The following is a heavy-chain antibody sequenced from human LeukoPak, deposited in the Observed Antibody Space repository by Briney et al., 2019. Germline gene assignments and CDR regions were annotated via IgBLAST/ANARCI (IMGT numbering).Heavy chain of an antibody. CDR3: ARDRDCSSISCFNAFDI. CDR2: ISYNGREK. V-gene: IGHV3-30*01. J-gene: IGHJ3*02. CDR1: RFTSSNFE. D-gene: IGHD2-2*01. Sequence: GGSLRPSRAASRFTSSNFEMHGVRQAPGKGLEWVAVISYNGREKYYAQFVKGRFTISRDNSKNTPYLQMNSLRAEDTAVYYCARDRDCSSISCFNAFDIWGQGTVVTVSS.